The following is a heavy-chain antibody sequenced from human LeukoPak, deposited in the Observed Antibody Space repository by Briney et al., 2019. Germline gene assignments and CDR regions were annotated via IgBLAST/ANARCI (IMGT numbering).Heavy chain of an antibody. CDR3: ARGGYYGSGNDFRFDP. Sequence: PSETLSLTCTVSGGSISSYYWTWIRQPAGKGLDWIGRIYVSERGHTNYNPSLKSRATVSVDTSKNQFSLKLSALTAADTAMYYCARGGYYGSGNDFRFDPWGQGTLVTVSS. CDR1: GGSISSYY. D-gene: IGHD3-10*01. J-gene: IGHJ5*02. CDR2: IYVSERGHT. V-gene: IGHV4-4*07.